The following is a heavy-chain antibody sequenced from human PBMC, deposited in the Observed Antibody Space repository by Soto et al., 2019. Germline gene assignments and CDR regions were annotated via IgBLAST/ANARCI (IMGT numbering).Heavy chain of an antibody. D-gene: IGHD3-3*01. V-gene: IGHV4-34*01. Sequence: SETLSLTCAVYGGSFSGYYWSWIRQPPGKGLEWIGEINHSGSTNYNPSLKSRVTISVDTSKNQFSLKLSSVTAADTAVYCCARGGSGYIDYWGQGTLVTVSS. CDR2: INHSGST. CDR1: GGSFSGYY. J-gene: IGHJ4*02. CDR3: ARGGSGYIDY.